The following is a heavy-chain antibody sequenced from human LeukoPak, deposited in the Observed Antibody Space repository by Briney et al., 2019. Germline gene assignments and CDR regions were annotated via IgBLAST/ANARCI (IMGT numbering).Heavy chain of an antibody. J-gene: IGHJ1*01. Sequence: GGSLRLPCVASGFRFRNYWMAWIRHAPGRGLEWVVNINEDGNEKYYLDSVRGRFIISRDNARNSLFLQMNSLRGEDTGVYYCVRELVVGPAEYFQSWGQGTLVAVSS. D-gene: IGHD1-26*01. CDR3: VRELVVGPAEYFQS. CDR2: INEDGNEK. CDR1: GFRFRNYW. V-gene: IGHV3-7*01.